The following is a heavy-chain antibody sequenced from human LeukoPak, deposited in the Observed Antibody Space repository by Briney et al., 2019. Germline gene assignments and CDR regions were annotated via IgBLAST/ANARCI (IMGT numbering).Heavy chain of an antibody. CDR2: ISAYNGNT. Sequence: ASVKVSCKASGYTFTSYGISWVRQAPGQGLEWMGWISAYNGNTNYAQKLQGRVTMTTDTSTSTAYMELRSLRSEDTAVYYCAQAGRYCDSSGYYFDYWGQGTLVTVSS. V-gene: IGHV1-18*01. D-gene: IGHD3-22*01. CDR1: GYTFTSYG. CDR3: AQAGRYCDSSGYYFDY. J-gene: IGHJ4*02.